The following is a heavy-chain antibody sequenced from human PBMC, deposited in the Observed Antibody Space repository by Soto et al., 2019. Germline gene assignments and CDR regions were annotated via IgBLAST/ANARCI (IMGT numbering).Heavy chain of an antibody. Sequence: QVRLVESGGGVVQPGRSLRLSCAASAFTFSSYAMHWVRQAPGKGLEWVAVISSDGSKNYYADSVKGRFTISRDNSKNTLYLQMDSLRAVDTAVYCCARDGPYTIFGVVNYSMDFWGLGTTVTVSS. V-gene: IGHV3-30-3*01. CDR3: ARDGPYTIFGVVNYSMDF. D-gene: IGHD3-3*01. CDR1: AFTFSSYA. CDR2: ISSDGSKN. J-gene: IGHJ6*02.